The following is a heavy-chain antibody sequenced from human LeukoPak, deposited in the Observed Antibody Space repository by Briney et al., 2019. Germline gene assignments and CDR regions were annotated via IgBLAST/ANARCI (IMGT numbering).Heavy chain of an antibody. V-gene: IGHV4-39*01. CDR1: GGSISSSSYY. CDR3: ARRVPKWELQQDYFDY. Sequence: PSETLSLTCTVSGGSISSSSYYWGWIRQPPGKGLEWIGSIYYSGSTYYNPSLKSRVTISVDTSKNQFSLKLSSVTAADTAVYYCARRVPKWELQQDYFDYWGQGTLVTVSS. D-gene: IGHD1-26*01. CDR2: IYYSGST. J-gene: IGHJ4*02.